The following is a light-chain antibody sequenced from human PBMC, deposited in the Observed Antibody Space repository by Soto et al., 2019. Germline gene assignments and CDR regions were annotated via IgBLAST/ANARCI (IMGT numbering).Light chain of an antibody. V-gene: IGLV2-11*01. CDR3: CSYAGSYTSPYV. J-gene: IGLJ1*01. CDR1: SSDVGGYNY. CDR2: DVS. Sequence: QSVLTQPRPVSGSPGQSVTISCTGTSSDVGGYNYVSWYQQHPGKAPKLMIYDVSKRPSGVPDRFSGSKSGNTASLTISGLQAEDEADYYCCSYAGSYTSPYVFGTGTKLTVL.